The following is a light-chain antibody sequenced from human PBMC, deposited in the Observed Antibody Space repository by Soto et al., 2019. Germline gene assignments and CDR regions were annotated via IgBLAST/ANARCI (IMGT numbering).Light chain of an antibody. J-gene: IGKJ1*01. CDR3: QQYNGYPWT. V-gene: IGKV1-5*03. CDR1: QSISSW. CDR2: RAA. Sequence: DIQMTQSPSTLSASVGDRVTITCRASQSISSWLAWYQRKPGKAPKLLNYRAAILESGVPSSFSGSGSGQEFALTISSLQPDDFATYYCQQYNGYPWTFGQGTKVEV.